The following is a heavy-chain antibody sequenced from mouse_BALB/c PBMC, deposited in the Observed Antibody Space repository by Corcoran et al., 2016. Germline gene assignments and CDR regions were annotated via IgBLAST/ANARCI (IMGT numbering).Heavy chain of an antibody. D-gene: IGHD4-1*02. V-gene: IGHV1-34*02. J-gene: IGHJ3*01. CDR2: INPYNGGT. CDR1: GYSFTGYY. Sequence: EVQLQQSGPELVKPGASVKISCKASGYSFTGYYIHWVKQSHVKSLEWIGRINPYNGGTNYNQNFKDKASFTVDKSSSTAYMELHSLTSDDSAVYYCARSVSTGTLGFAYWGLGTLVTVSA. CDR3: ARSVSTGTLGFAY.